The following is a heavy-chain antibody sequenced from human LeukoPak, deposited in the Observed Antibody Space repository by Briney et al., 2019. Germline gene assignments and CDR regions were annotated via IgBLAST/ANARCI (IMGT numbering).Heavy chain of an antibody. CDR3: AKLTMIVPQGGFDY. CDR2: ISASGGST. D-gene: IGHD3-22*01. V-gene: IGHV3-23*01. J-gene: IGHJ4*02. CDR1: GFTFSTYG. Sequence: PGGSLRLSCAASGFTFSTYGMSWVRQAPGKGLEWVSGISASGGSTNYADSVKGRFTISRDNSKSTLYLQMNSLRAEDTAVYYCAKLTMIVPQGGFDYWGQGTLVTVSS.